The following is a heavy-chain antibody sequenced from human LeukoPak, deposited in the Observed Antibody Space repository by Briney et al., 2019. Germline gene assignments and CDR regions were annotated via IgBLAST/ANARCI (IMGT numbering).Heavy chain of an antibody. V-gene: IGHV1-69*13. CDR1: GGTFSSYA. J-gene: IGHJ5*02. Sequence: ASVKVSCKASGGTFSSYASSWVRQAPGQGLEWMGGIIPIFGTANYAQKFQGRVTITADESTSTAYMELSSLRSEDTAVYYCARGLASYGSSWYRWFDPWGQGTLVTVSS. CDR2: IIPIFGTA. D-gene: IGHD6-13*01. CDR3: ARGLASYGSSWYRWFDP.